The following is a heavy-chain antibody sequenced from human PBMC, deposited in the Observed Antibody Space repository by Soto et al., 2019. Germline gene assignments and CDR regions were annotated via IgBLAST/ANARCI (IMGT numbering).Heavy chain of an antibody. CDR2: IYWDDDK. CDR1: GFSLTISGVG. CDR3: AHRVLRTVFGLVTTTAIYFDF. V-gene: IGHV2-5*02. Sequence: QITLNESGPTVGRPTETLTLTCRFSGFSLTISGVGVGWIRQSPGKAPEWLALIYWDDDKRYSASLKSRLTITKDTSKNQVVLTVSDLDPTDTATYYCAHRVLRTVFGLVTTTAIYFDFWGQGTPVAVSS. J-gene: IGHJ4*02. D-gene: IGHD3-3*01.